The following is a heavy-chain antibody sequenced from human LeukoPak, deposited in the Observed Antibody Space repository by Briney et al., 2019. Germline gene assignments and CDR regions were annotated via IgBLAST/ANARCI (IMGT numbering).Heavy chain of an antibody. CDR2: ISYAGSNK. Sequence: GGSLRLSCAASGFTFSSYAMHWVRQAPGKGLEWVAVISYAGSNKYYADSVKGRFTISRDNSKNTLYLQMNSLRAEDTAVYYCARDGVHCGGDCYSVDYYYGMDVWGQGTTVTVSS. D-gene: IGHD2-21*02. CDR3: ARDGVHCGGDCYSVDYYYGMDV. J-gene: IGHJ6*02. V-gene: IGHV3-30*04. CDR1: GFTFSSYA.